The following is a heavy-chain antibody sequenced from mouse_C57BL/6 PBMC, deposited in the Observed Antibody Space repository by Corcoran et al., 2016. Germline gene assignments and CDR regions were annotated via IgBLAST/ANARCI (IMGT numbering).Heavy chain of an antibody. D-gene: IGHD1-1*01. J-gene: IGHJ1*03. CDR3: ARGPYYGSSYWYFDV. Sequence: QIQLVQSGPELKKPGETVKISCKASGYTFTTYGMSWVKQAPGKGLKWMGWINTYSGVPTYADDFKGRFAFSLETSASTAYLQINNLKNEDTATYFCARGPYYGSSYWYFDVWGTRTTVTVSS. CDR2: INTYSGVP. CDR1: GYTFTTYG. V-gene: IGHV9-3*01.